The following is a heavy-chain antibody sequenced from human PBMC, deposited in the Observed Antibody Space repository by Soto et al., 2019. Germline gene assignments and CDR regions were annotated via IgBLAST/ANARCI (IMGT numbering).Heavy chain of an antibody. CDR1: GFTFSSYA. V-gene: IGHV3-30*18. Sequence: QVQLVESGGGVVQPGRSLRLSCAASGFTFSSYAMHWVRQTPDKGLEWVAFLSYDGSHYYYADSVKGRFTISRDNSKNTLDLQMNSLKVEDTAGYYCAKDRSTIFGVVTYYFDYWGQGTLVTVSS. CDR2: LSYDGSHY. CDR3: AKDRSTIFGVVTYYFDY. D-gene: IGHD3-3*01. J-gene: IGHJ4*02.